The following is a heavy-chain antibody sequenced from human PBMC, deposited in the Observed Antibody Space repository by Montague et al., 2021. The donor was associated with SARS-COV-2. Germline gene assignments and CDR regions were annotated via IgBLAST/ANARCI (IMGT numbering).Heavy chain of an antibody. CDR1: GFTFSSYE. D-gene: IGHD3-3*01. Sequence: SLRLSCAASGFTFSSYEMNWVRQAPGKGLEWVSYISSSGSAIYYADSVKGRFSISRDNAKNSLYLQMNSLRAEDTAVYDCARDVLDYDLWSVNSPVRYYAMDVWGQGTTVTVSS. CDR3: ARDVLDYDLWSVNSPVRYYAMDV. CDR2: ISSSGSAI. J-gene: IGHJ6*02. V-gene: IGHV3-48*03.